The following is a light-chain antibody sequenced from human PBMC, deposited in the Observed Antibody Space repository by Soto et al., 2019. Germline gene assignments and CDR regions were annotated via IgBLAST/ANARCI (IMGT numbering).Light chain of an antibody. CDR1: QSVLYSSNNKNY. CDR2: WSS. Sequence: DIVMTQSPDSLAVSLGERATINCKSSQSVLYSSNNKNYLAWYQQKSGQPPKLLIYWSSTRESGVPDRFSGSWSGTDFTLTISSLQAEDVAVYYCQQYYSTPPYTFGQGTKLGIK. V-gene: IGKV4-1*01. CDR3: QQYYSTPPYT. J-gene: IGKJ2*01.